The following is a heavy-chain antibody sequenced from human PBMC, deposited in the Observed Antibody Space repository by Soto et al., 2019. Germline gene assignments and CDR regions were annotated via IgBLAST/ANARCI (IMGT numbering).Heavy chain of an antibody. CDR1: GYSFTSYW. V-gene: IGHV5-51*01. CDR3: ARHGGSVTRPGWFDP. J-gene: IGHJ5*02. Sequence: HGESLKISCKGSGYSFTSYWIGWVRQMPGKGLEWMGIIYPGDSDTRYSPSFQGQVTISADKSISTAYLQWSSLKASDTAMYYCARHGGSVTRPGWFDPWGQGTLVTVPS. D-gene: IGHD4-17*01. CDR2: IYPGDSDT.